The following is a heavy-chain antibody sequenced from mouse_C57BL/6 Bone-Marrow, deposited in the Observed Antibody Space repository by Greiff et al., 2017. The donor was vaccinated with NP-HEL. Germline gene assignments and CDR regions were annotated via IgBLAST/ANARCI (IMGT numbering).Heavy chain of an antibody. V-gene: IGHV14-2*01. CDR1: GFNIKDYY. D-gene: IGHD1-1*01. CDR2: IDPEDGET. J-gene: IGHJ3*01. Sequence: EVQMVESGAELVKPGASVKLSCTASGFNIKDYYMHWVKQRTEQGLEWIGRIDPEDGETKYAPKFQGKATITADTSSNTAYLQLSSLTSEDTAVYYCAYYYGSSYVAWFAYWGQGTLVTVSA. CDR3: AYYYGSSYVAWFAY.